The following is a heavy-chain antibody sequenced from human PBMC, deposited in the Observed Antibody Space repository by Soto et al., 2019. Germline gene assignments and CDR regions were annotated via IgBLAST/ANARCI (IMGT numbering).Heavy chain of an antibody. CDR3: ARQNYAGYGGYDSAFDT. D-gene: IGHD5-12*01. Sequence: GESLKISCQGSGYTFTTYWVGWVRQRPGKGLDWMGNIYPGDSDVKYSPSFQGQVTISVDKSISTAYLQWNSLKASDTAVYYCARQNYAGYGGYDSAFDTWGHVTLVPVS. J-gene: IGHJ5*01. V-gene: IGHV5-51*01. CDR1: GYTFTTYW. CDR2: IYPGDSDV.